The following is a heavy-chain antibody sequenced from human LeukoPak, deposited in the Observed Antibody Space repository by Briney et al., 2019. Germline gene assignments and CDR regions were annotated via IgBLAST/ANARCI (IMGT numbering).Heavy chain of an antibody. D-gene: IGHD5-12*01. CDR3: ARLSFTAFLRYFDY. V-gene: IGHV3-7*03. CDR1: GFTFSNAW. Sequence: GGSLRLSCAASGFTFSNAWMSWVRQAPGKGLEWVANIKQDGSEKYYVDSVKGRFTISRDNAKNSLYLQMNSLRAEDTAVYYCARLSFTAFLRYFDYWGQGTLVTVSS. CDR2: IKQDGSEK. J-gene: IGHJ4*02.